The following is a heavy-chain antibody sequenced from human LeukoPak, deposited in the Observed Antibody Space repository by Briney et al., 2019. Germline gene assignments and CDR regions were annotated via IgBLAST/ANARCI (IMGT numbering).Heavy chain of an antibody. Sequence: GGSLRLSCAASGFTFSNHNMNWVRQAPGKGLEWIAPISSGSSYIYYANSVKGRFTISRDNAKNSVYLQMNSLRAEDTAIYYCASYYGLDYWGQGTLVTVSS. CDR1: GFTFSNHN. V-gene: IGHV3-21*01. CDR3: ASYYGLDY. CDR2: ISSGSSYI. D-gene: IGHD4-17*01. J-gene: IGHJ4*02.